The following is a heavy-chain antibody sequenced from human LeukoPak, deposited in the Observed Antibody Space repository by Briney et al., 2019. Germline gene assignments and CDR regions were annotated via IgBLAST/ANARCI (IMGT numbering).Heavy chain of an antibody. CDR1: GGSFSGYY. CDR2: INHSGST. CDR3: ASVDVGFDY. J-gene: IGHJ4*02. V-gene: IGHV4-34*01. Sequence: PSETLSLTCAVYGGSFSGYYWSWIRQPPGKGLEWIGEINHSGSTNYNPSLKSRVTISVDTSKNQFSLKLSSVTAADTAVYYCASVDVGFDYWGQGTLVTVSS. D-gene: IGHD1-26*01.